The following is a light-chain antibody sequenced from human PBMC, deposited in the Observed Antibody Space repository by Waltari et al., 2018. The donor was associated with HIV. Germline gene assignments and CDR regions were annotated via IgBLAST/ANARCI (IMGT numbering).Light chain of an antibody. J-gene: IGLJ3*02. Sequence: QSVLTQPPSFSAAPGEKVTISCSGSTSNIGNTHISWYQHLPGTAPKLLIFENNKRPSGIPDRFSGSKYGTSATLVITGLQTGDEADYYCGTWDSSLSAGVFGGGTKLTVL. CDR3: GTWDSSLSAGV. V-gene: IGLV1-51*01. CDR2: ENN. CDR1: TSNIGNTH.